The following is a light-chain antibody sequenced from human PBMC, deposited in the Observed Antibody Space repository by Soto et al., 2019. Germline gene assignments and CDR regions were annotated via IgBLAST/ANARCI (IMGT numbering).Light chain of an antibody. CDR1: QGVSSY. CDR3: QQRSNWPPLT. V-gene: IGKV3-11*01. CDR2: DAS. J-gene: IGKJ4*01. Sequence: EIVLTQSPATLSLSPGERATLSCRASQGVSSYLAWYQQKPGQAPRLLIYDASNRATGIPARFSGSGSGTDFTLTISSLEPEDFAVYYCQQRSNWPPLTCGGGTKVEIK.